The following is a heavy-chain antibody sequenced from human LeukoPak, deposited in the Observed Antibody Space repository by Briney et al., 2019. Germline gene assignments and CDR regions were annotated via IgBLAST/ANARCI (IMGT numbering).Heavy chain of an antibody. CDR1: GFTFSRYW. CDR2: IVSVGSST. CDR3: VRDNYGVDY. J-gene: IGHJ4*02. D-gene: IGHD3-10*01. Sequence: GGSLRLSCAASGFTFSRYWMQWARQAPGKGLVWVSHIVSVGSSTTYADSVKGRFTTSRDNAKNTRYLQMNSLRAEDTAVYYCVRDNYGVDYWGQGTLVTVSS. V-gene: IGHV3-74*03.